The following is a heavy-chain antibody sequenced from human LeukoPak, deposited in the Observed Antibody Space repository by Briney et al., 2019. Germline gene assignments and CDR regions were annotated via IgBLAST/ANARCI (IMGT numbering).Heavy chain of an antibody. CDR3: ARGSDDSSGYYYVSAFDI. Sequence: ASVKVSCKASGYTFTSYDINWVRQATGQGLEWMGWMNPNSGNTGYAQKFQGRVTMTRNTSISTAYMELSSLRPEDTAVYYCARGSDDSSGYYYVSAFDIWGQGTMVTVSS. CDR2: MNPNSGNT. CDR1: GYTFTSYD. J-gene: IGHJ3*02. V-gene: IGHV1-8*01. D-gene: IGHD3-22*01.